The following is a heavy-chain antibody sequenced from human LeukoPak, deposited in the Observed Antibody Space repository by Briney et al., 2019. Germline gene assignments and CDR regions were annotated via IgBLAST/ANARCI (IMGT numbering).Heavy chain of an antibody. V-gene: IGHV4-59*01. D-gene: IGHD5-18*01. CDR1: GGSISSYY. Sequence: SETLSLTCTVSGGSISSYYWNWVRQPPGKGLEWIGYMYYSGSTNYNPSLKSRVTISVDTSKNQFSLKLSSVTAADTAVYYCARDRGELAAMDYFDYWGQGTLVTVSS. CDR2: MYYSGST. CDR3: ARDRGELAAMDYFDY. J-gene: IGHJ4*02.